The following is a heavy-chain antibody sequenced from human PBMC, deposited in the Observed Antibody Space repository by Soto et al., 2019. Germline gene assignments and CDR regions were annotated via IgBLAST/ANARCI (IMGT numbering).Heavy chain of an antibody. Sequence: PGGSLRLSCSASGFSFSNNGMHWVRQAPGKGLEWVAVIWYDGSKKHYGDSVRGRFTISRDDSKNTVYLQMDSLRVEDTAVYFCARDAGKGVAPDHWGQGTLVTVSS. CDR1: GFSFSNNG. V-gene: IGHV3-33*01. CDR3: ARDAGKGVAPDH. CDR2: IWYDGSKK. J-gene: IGHJ4*02. D-gene: IGHD6-19*01.